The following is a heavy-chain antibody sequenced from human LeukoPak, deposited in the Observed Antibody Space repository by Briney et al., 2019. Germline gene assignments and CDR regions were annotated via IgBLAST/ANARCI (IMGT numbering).Heavy chain of an antibody. J-gene: IGHJ4*02. CDR2: INSDGSWT. V-gene: IGHV3-74*01. Sequence: GGSLRLSCAASGNYWMHWVRQAPGKGLVWVSHINSDGSWTSYADSVKGRFTISRDNSRSTLYLQMNSLRPEDTAIYYCAREGYYGSGSPPSLYFDYWGQGTLVTVSS. D-gene: IGHD3-10*01. CDR1: GNYW. CDR3: AREGYYGSGSPPSLYFDY.